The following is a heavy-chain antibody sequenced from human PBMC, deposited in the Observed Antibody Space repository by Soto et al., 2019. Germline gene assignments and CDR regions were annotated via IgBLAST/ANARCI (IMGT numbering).Heavy chain of an antibody. CDR3: ARRRYVWGSYRYTPYYYYGMDV. J-gene: IGHJ6*02. Sequence: GESLKISCKGSGYSFTSYWISWVRQMPGKGLECMGRIDPSDSYTNYSPSFQGHVTISADKSISTAYLQWSSLKASDTAMYYCARRRYVWGSYRYTPYYYYGMDVWGQGTTVTVSS. V-gene: IGHV5-10-1*01. CDR1: GYSFTSYW. CDR2: IDPSDSYT. D-gene: IGHD3-16*02.